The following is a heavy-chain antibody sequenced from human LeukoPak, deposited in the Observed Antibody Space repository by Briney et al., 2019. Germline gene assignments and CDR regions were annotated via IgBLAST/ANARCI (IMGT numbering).Heavy chain of an antibody. J-gene: IGHJ4*02. V-gene: IGHV3-7*01. CDR1: GFTFSSYW. CDR3: AAGDAMDY. Sequence: PGGSLRLSCAASGFTFSSYWMSWVRQAPGKGLEWVANIKQDGSEIYYVDSVKGRFTISRDNTKNSLYLQMNSLRAEDAALYYCAAGDAMDYWGQGTLVSVSS. CDR2: IKQDGSEI.